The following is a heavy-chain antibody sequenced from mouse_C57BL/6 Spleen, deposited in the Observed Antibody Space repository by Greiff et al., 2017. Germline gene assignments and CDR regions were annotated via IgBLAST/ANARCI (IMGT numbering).Heavy chain of an antibody. CDR3: ARGDYGKAFDY. CDR2: INPSSGYT. D-gene: IGHD2-1*01. J-gene: IGHJ2*01. V-gene: IGHV1-7*01. CDR1: GYTFTSYW. Sequence: QVHVKQSGAELAKPGASVKLSCKASGYTFTSYWMHWVKQRPGQGLEWIGYINPSSGYTKYNQKFKDKATLTADKSSSTAYMQLSSLTYEDSAVYYCARGDYGKAFDYWGQGTTLTVSS.